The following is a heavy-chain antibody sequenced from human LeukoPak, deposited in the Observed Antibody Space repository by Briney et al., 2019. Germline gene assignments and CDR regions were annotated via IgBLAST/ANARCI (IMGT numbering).Heavy chain of an antibody. Sequence: PGGSLRLSCAVSGFTFSSYWMHWVRQAPGKGLVWVSRINSDGSSTSYADSVKGRFIISRDNAKNTLYLQMNSLRAEDTAVYYCASIVRATTGLDCWGQGTLVTVSS. CDR1: GFTFSSYW. CDR3: ASIVRATTGLDC. V-gene: IGHV3-74*01. D-gene: IGHD1-26*01. CDR2: INSDGSST. J-gene: IGHJ4*02.